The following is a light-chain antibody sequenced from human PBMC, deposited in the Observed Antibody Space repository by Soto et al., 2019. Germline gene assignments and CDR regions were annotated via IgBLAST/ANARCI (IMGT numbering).Light chain of an antibody. Sequence: DIQMIQSPSSLSESVGDRVTITCQASQEISNYLNWYQQKPVKAPKLLIYDSSNLERGVASRFSGSLPGTVFTFSISRLQPDEFATYNRQQYYCLPRTFGPWNKVESK. V-gene: IGKV1-33*01. CDR1: QEISNY. CDR3: QQYYCLPRT. CDR2: DSS. J-gene: IGKJ1*01.